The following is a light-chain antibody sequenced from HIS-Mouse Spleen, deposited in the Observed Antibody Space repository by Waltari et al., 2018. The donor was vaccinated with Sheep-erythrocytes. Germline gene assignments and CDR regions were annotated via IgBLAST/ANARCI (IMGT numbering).Light chain of an antibody. V-gene: IGKV1-6*01. CDR3: LQDYNYPYT. Sequence: AIQMTQSPSSLSASVGDRVTITCRASQGIRNDLGWYQQKPGKAPKLLIYAASSFQSGVQSRVSGSGSGTDFTLTISSLQPEDFATYYCLQDYNYPYTFGQGTKLEIK. CDR2: AAS. J-gene: IGKJ2*01. CDR1: QGIRND.